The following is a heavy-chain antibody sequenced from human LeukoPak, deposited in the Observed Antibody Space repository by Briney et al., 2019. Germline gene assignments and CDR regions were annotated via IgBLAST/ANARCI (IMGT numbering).Heavy chain of an antibody. Sequence: GESLKISCQGSGYSVTSYWIGWVRQKPGKGLEWMGIIYPADSDTRYSQSFQGQVTISADKSISTAYLQWSRLKASDTAMYYCARRRGSGWLYFDYWGQGALVTVSS. CDR2: IYPADSDT. V-gene: IGHV5-51*01. CDR3: ARRRGSGWLYFDY. J-gene: IGHJ4*02. CDR1: GYSVTSYW. D-gene: IGHD6-19*01.